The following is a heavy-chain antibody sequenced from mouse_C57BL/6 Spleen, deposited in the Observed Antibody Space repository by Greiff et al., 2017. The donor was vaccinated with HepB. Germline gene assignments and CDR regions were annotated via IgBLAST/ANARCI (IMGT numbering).Heavy chain of an antibody. J-gene: IGHJ1*03. V-gene: IGHV1-64*01. Sequence: QVQLKQSGAELVKPGASVKLSCKASGYTFTSYWMHWVKQRPGQGLEWIGMIHPNSGSTNYNEKFKSKATLTVDKSSSTAYMQLSSLTSEDSAVYYCARNYYGSSYGYFDVWGTGTTVTVSS. CDR3: ARNYYGSSYGYFDV. CDR1: GYTFTSYW. CDR2: IHPNSGST. D-gene: IGHD1-1*01.